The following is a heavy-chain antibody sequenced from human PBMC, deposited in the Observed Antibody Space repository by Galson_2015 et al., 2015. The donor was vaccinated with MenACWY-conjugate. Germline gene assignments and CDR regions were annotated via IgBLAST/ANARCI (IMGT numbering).Heavy chain of an antibody. D-gene: IGHD3-22*01. CDR3: ARDSRITMIVALPIDY. V-gene: IGHV1-18*01. J-gene: IGHJ4*02. CDR1: GYTFTSYG. Sequence: SVKVSCKASGYTFTSYGISWVRQAPGQGLEWMGWISAYNGNTNYAQKLQGRVTMTTDTSTSTAYMELRSLRSDDTAVYYCARDSRITMIVALPIDYWGQGTLVTVSS. CDR2: ISAYNGNT.